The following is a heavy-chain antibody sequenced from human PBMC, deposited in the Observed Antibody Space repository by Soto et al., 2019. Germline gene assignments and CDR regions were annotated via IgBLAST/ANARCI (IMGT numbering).Heavy chain of an antibody. CDR1: GGSISSGGYS. Sequence: QVQLQESGPGLVQPSQTLSLTCTVSGGSISSGGYSWSWIRKHPRKGLEWIGNIYYSGSTYYNPSPSRKSRVTISVDTSKKQLSLKLSAVTAADKDVYCCARHRGYRYENLFYRVAVWGQWTTVPVTS. CDR3: ARHRGYRYENLFYRVAV. CDR2: IYYSGST. D-gene: IGHD5-18*01. J-gene: IGHJ6*02. V-gene: IGHV4-31*03.